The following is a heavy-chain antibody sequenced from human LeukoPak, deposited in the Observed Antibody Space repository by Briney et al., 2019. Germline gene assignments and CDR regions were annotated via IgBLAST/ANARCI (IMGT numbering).Heavy chain of an antibody. V-gene: IGHV3-23*01. J-gene: IGHJ3*02. CDR3: AREEMATIPAFDI. D-gene: IGHD5-24*01. CDR2: ISGSGGST. CDR1: GFTFSSYA. Sequence: PGGSLRLSCAASGFTFSSYAMSWVRQAPGKGLEWVSAISGSGGSTYYADSVKGRFTISRDNAKNSLYLQMNSLRAEDTAVYYCAREEMATIPAFDIWGQGTMVTVSS.